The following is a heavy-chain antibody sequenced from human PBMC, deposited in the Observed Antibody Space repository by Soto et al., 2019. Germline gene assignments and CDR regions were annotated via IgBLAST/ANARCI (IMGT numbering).Heavy chain of an antibody. Sequence: VSVNLYCKASGYIITGYYMHLVRQAPGQGLEWMGWINPNSGDTNCTQKFQGWVTMTRDTCIGRGKWELSGRRTDATAGPYFGTSRISVAVAGETEYYFDYWGQGTPVTVSS. CDR1: GYIITGYY. CDR3: GTSRISVAVAGETEYYFDY. D-gene: IGHD6-19*01. V-gene: IGHV1-2*04. CDR2: INPNSGDT. J-gene: IGHJ4*02.